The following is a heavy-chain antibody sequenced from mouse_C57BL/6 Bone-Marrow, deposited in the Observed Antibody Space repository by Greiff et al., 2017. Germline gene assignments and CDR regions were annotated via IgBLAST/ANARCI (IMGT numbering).Heavy chain of an antibody. V-gene: IGHV1-64*01. CDR2: IHPNSGST. CDR3: ATDYYGSSYWYFDV. Sequence: QVQLQQPGAELVKPGASVKLSCTASGYTFTSYWMHWVKQRPGQGLAWIGMIHPNSGSTNYNEKFKSKATLTVDKSSSTAYMQLSSLTSEDSAVYYCATDYYGSSYWYFDVWGTGTTVTVSS. D-gene: IGHD1-1*01. CDR1: GYTFTSYW. J-gene: IGHJ1*03.